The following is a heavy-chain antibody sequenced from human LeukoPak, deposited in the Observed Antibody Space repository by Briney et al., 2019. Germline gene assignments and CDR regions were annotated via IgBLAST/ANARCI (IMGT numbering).Heavy chain of an antibody. J-gene: IGHJ6*03. D-gene: IGHD2-2*01. CDR3: ASLKVSRAGYYYMDV. CDR1: GGSISSGGYY. V-gene: IGHV4-31*03. Sequence: PSETLSLTCTVSGGSISSGGYYWSWIRQHPGKGLEWIGYIYYSGSTYYNPSLKSRVTISVDTSKNQFSLKLSSVTAADTAVYYCASLKVSRAGYYYMDVWGKGTTVTVSS. CDR2: IYYSGST.